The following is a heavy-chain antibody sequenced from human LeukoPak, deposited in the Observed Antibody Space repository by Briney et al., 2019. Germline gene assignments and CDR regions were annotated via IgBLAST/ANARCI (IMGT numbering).Heavy chain of an antibody. J-gene: IGHJ4*02. Sequence: SQTLSLTLAISVDSIFTNNVAWNWLRQSPSRGLEWLGRTYYRSKWSFDYAVSVKSRITINADTSKNQFSLQLSSVTPEDTAVYYCARGKYTSFDNWGQGTLVTVSS. CDR2: TYYRSKWSF. D-gene: IGHD6-6*01. CDR3: ARGKYTSFDN. V-gene: IGHV6-1*01. CDR1: VDSIFTNNVA.